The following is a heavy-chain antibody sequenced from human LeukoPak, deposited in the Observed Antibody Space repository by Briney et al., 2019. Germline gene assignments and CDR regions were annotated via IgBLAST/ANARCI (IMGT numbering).Heavy chain of an antibody. Sequence: PAGSLTLTCAASGWTFSSYGLHWVRQPPGKGLEWVAVISYNGSNKYNPDSVKGRFTISSDNSKNTLYLQMNSLRAEDTAVYYCAKDYRRYCSSTSCQPFDYWGQGSLVTVSS. V-gene: IGHV3-30*18. CDR3: AKDYRRYCSSTSCQPFDY. J-gene: IGHJ4*02. CDR1: GWTFSSYG. CDR2: ISYNGSNK. D-gene: IGHD2-2*01.